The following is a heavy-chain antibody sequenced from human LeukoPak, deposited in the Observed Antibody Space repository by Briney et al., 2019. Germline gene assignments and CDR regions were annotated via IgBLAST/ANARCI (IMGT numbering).Heavy chain of an antibody. J-gene: IGHJ4*02. CDR1: GFTFSSYW. Sequence: PGGSLRLSCAASGFTFSSYWMHWVRQTPGGGPVRVSRISTDGRNTGYADSVKGRFTISRDNAKNTLYLQMNGLRADDAAVYYCARDGLQLAFDCWGQGTLVTVSS. V-gene: IGHV3-74*01. D-gene: IGHD6-13*01. CDR2: ISTDGRNT. CDR3: ARDGLQLAFDC.